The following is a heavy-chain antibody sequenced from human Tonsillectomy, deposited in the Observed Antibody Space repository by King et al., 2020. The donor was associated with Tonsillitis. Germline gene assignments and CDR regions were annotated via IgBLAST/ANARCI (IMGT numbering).Heavy chain of an antibody. Sequence: QLVQSGGGLVQPGRSLRLSCTASGFTFGDYAMSWVRQAPGKGLEWVGFIRSKAYGGTTEYAASVKGRFTISRDDSKSIAYLQMNSLKTEDTAVYYCTNDDYGDYVSVYWGQGTLVTVSS. V-gene: IGHV3-49*04. CDR3: TNDDYGDYVSVY. J-gene: IGHJ4*02. CDR2: IRSKAYGGTT. D-gene: IGHD4-17*01. CDR1: GFTFGDYA.